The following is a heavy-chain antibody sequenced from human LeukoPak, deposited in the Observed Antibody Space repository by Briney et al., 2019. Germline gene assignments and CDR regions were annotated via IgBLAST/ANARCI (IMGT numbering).Heavy chain of an antibody. V-gene: IGHV1-69*13. CDR1: GGTFSTYA. CDR2: IIPLFGTA. Sequence: ASVKVSCKASGGTFSTYAVNWVRQAPGQRLEWMGGIIPLFGTANYAQKFQGRVTITADESTSTAYMELSSLRSEDTAVYYCARDRGSTKYNWFDPWGQGTLVTVSS. J-gene: IGHJ5*02. CDR3: ARDRGSTKYNWFDP. D-gene: IGHD2-2*01.